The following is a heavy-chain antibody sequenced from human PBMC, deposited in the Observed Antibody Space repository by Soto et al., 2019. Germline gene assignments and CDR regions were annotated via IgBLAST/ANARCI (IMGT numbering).Heavy chain of an antibody. V-gene: IGHV3-30*18. CDR1: GFTFSSYG. J-gene: IGHJ6*03. D-gene: IGHD4-17*01. CDR3: AKVATVTRPFTFDPYYYYMDV. CDR2: ISYDGSNK. Sequence: GGSLRLSCAASGFTFSSYGMHWVRQAPGKGLEWVAVISYDGSNKYYADSVKGRFTISRDNSKNTLYLQMNSLRAEDTAVYYCAKVATVTRPFTFDPYYYYMDVWGKGTTVTVSS.